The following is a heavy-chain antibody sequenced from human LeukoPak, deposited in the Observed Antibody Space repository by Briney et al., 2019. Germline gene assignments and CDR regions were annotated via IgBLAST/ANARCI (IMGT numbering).Heavy chain of an antibody. J-gene: IGHJ4*02. Sequence: GGSLRLSCAASGFTFSSYVMHWVRQAPGKGLEWVAFIRYGGSNKYFADSVKGRFTISRDNSKNTLYLQMNSLRADDTAVYYCAKDPRDHSYGWNWRYFDYWGQGTLVTVSS. V-gene: IGHV3-30*02. CDR3: AKDPRDHSYGWNWRYFDY. CDR1: GFTFSSYV. D-gene: IGHD5-18*01. CDR2: IRYGGSNK.